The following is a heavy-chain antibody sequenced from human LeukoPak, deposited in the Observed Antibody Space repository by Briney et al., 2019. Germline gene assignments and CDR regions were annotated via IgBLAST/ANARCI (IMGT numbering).Heavy chain of an antibody. CDR1: EFTVSGNH. CDR2: IYSGGSGGRT. D-gene: IGHD6-19*01. CDR3: ASPAQQWHWYYIDY. J-gene: IGHJ4*02. V-gene: IGHV3-66*01. Sequence: GGSLRLSCAASEFTVSGNHMSWVRQAPGKGLEWVSVIYSGGSGGRTYYADSVKGRFTISRDNSQNTLYLQMNSLRAEDTAVYYCASPAQQWHWYYIDYWGQGTLVTVSS.